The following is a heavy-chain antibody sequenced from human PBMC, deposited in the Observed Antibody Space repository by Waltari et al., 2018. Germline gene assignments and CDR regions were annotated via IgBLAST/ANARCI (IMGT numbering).Heavy chain of an antibody. Sequence: QVQLQQWGAGLLKPSETLSLTCAVYGGSFSGYYWSWIRQPPGKGLEWIGEINHSGSTNYNPSLKSRVTISVDTSKNQFSLKLSPVTAADTAVYYCARGLSSSWLLPANYFDYWGQGTLVTVSS. J-gene: IGHJ4*02. V-gene: IGHV4-34*01. CDR3: ARGLSSSWLLPANYFDY. D-gene: IGHD6-13*01. CDR2: INHSGST. CDR1: GGSFSGYY.